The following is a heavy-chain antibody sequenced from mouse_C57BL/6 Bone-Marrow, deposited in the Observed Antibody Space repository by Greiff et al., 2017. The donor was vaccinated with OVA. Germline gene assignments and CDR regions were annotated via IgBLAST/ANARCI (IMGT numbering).Heavy chain of an antibody. Sequence: EVQGVESGGGLVQPGGSLKLSCAASGFTFSDYGMAWVRQAPRTGPAWVAFISNLAYSIYYADTVTGPFTISRENAKNTMYLEMSSLRSENTARYDCARPDSSGRGFAYWGQGTLVTVSA. V-gene: IGHV5-15*01. D-gene: IGHD3-2*02. CDR2: ISNLAYSI. CDR1: GFTFSDYG. J-gene: IGHJ3*01. CDR3: ARPDSSGRGFAY.